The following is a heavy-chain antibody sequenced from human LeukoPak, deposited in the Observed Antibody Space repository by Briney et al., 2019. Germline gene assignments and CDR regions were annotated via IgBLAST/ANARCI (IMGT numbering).Heavy chain of an antibody. CDR3: ARDVIAARLDAFDI. Sequence: GASVKVSCKASGYTFTGYYMHWVRQAPGQGLEWMGWINPNSGGTNYAQKFQGRVTMPRDTSISTAYMELSRLRSDDTAVYYCARDVIAARLDAFDIWGQGTMVTVSS. V-gene: IGHV1-2*02. J-gene: IGHJ3*02. CDR2: INPNSGGT. D-gene: IGHD6-6*01. CDR1: GYTFTGYY.